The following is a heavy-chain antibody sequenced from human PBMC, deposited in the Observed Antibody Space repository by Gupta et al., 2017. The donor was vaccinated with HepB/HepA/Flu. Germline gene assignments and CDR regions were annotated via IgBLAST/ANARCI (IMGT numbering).Heavy chain of an antibody. V-gene: IGHV4-4*07. Sequence: QVQLQESGPGLVKPSETLSLTCTVSGGSISSYYWSWIRQPAGKGLEWIGRIYTSGSTNYNPSLKSRVTMSVDTSKNQFSLKLSSVTAADTAVYYCARDGVATGFDYYYYMDVWGKGTTVTVSS. CDR1: GGSISSYY. CDR2: IYTSGST. J-gene: IGHJ6*03. CDR3: ARDGVATGFDYYYYMDV. D-gene: IGHD5-12*01.